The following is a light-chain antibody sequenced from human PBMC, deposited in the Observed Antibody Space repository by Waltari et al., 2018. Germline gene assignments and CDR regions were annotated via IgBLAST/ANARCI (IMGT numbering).Light chain of an antibody. V-gene: IGLV2-11*02. J-gene: IGLJ2*01. CDR3: CSYAGSYTFGV. Sequence: QSALTQPRSVSGSPGQSVTISSTGTHGDVGGHNYVFVYQQHPGKDPKLMIYDVIKRPSGFPVRFSGSKSGTPASLTISGLQAADEADYYCCSYAGSYTFGVFGGGTKLTVL. CDR1: HGDVGGHNY. CDR2: DVI.